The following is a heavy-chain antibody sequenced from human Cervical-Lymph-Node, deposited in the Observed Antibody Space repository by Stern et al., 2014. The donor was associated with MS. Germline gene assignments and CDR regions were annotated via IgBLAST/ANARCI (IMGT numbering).Heavy chain of an antibody. D-gene: IGHD3-16*01. CDR2: IYPGDSDT. CDR1: GYSFANFW. J-gene: IGHJ4*02. Sequence: VQLVQSGAEVRKPGESLKISCKVSGYSFANFWIGWVRQVPGKGLEWMGVIYPGDSDTRYSPSFQGQVTLSAEESNRTPSLQWRSLKASDTGIYYCARRGLGYDGADHWGQGALVTVSS. CDR3: ARRGLGYDGADH. V-gene: IGHV5-51*03.